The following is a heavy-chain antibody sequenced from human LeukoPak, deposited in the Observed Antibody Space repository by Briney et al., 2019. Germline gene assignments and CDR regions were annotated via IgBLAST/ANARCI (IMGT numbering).Heavy chain of an antibody. CDR3: ASGDHNGYSSLLDY. V-gene: IGHV4-34*01. CDR2: INHSGST. J-gene: IGHJ4*02. D-gene: IGHD6-13*01. CDR1: GGSFSGYY. Sequence: SSETLSLTCAAYGGSFSGYYWNWIRQPPGKGLEWIGEINHSGSTNYNPSLKSRVTISVDTSDNQFSLKLSSVTAADTAVYYCASGDHNGYSSLLDYWGRGALVTVSS.